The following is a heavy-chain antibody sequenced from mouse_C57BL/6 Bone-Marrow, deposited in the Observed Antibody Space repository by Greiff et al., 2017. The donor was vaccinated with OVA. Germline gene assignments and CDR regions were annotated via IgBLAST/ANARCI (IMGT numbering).Heavy chain of an antibody. CDR1: GYTFTSYW. V-gene: IGHV1-64*01. CDR2: IHPNSGST. D-gene: IGHD2-4*01. CDR3: AGIRRLRLDY. Sequence: VQLQQPGAELVKPGASVKLSCKASGYTFTSYWMHWVKQTPGQGLEWIGMIHPNSGSTNYNETFKSKATLTVDKSSSTAYMQLSSLTSEDSAVYNRAGIRRLRLDYWGQGTALTVSS. J-gene: IGHJ2*01.